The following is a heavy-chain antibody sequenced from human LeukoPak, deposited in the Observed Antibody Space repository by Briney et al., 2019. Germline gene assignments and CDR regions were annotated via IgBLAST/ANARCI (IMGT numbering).Heavy chain of an antibody. Sequence: GGSLRLSCAASGFTFSNYWMNWVRQAPGKGLEWVANIKGSGSEKYYLDSVKGRFTISRDNAWDSLYLQMNSLTVEDTAVYYCARGWGEKGRCRGGTFNNPEFDNWGQGVLVTVSS. CDR2: IKGSGSEK. D-gene: IGHD2-15*01. CDR1: GFTFSNYW. V-gene: IGHV3-7*01. CDR3: ARGWGEKGRCRGGTFNNPEFDN. J-gene: IGHJ4*02.